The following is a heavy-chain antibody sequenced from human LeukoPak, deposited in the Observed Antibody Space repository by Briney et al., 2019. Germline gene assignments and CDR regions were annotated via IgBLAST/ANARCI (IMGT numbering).Heavy chain of an antibody. CDR1: GYTFTGYY. D-gene: IGHD6-6*01. CDR2: INPNSGGT. CDR3: ARVYSSSSNYYGMDV. Sequence: ASVKVSCKASGYTFTGYYMHWVRQAPGQGLEWMGWINPNSGGTNYAQKFQGRVTMTRDTSISTAYMELSRLRSDDTAVYYCARVYSSSSNYYGMDVWGQGTTVTVSS. V-gene: IGHV1-2*02. J-gene: IGHJ6*02.